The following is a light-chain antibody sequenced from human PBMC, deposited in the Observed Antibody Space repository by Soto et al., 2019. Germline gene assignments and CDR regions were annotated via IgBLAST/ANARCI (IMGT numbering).Light chain of an antibody. CDR3: SSYTTSNTRQIV. CDR2: DVT. Sequence: QSLLTQPASLSGAPGQSITISCTGNSSDVGGYNYVSWYQHHPGKAPKLIIYDVTNRPSGVSNPFSGSKSGNTASLTISGLQPEDEADYYCSSYTTSNTRQIVFGTGTKVTVL. CDR1: SSDVGGYNY. V-gene: IGLV2-14*03. J-gene: IGLJ1*01.